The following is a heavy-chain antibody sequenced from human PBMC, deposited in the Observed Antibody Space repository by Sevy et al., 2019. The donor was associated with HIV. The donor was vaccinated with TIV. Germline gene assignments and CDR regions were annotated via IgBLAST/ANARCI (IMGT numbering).Heavy chain of an antibody. CDR1: GFTFSSYG. V-gene: IGHV3-33*06. CDR3: AKVEAAAGWGFYYYYYMDV. D-gene: IGHD6-13*01. CDR2: IWYDGSNK. Sequence: GGSLRLSCAASGFTFSSYGMHWVRQAPGKGLEWVAVIWYDGSNKYYADSVKGRFTISRDNSKNTLYLQMNSLRAEDTAVYYYAKVEAAAGWGFYYYYYMDVWGKGTTVTVSS. J-gene: IGHJ6*03.